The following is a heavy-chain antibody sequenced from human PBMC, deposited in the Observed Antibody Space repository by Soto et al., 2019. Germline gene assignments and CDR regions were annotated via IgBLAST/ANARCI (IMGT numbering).Heavy chain of an antibody. Sequence: GGSLRLSCAASGFTFSSYAMHWVRQAPGRGLEWVAVISYDGSNKYYADSVKGRFTISRDNSKNTLYLQMNSLRAEDTAVYYCARDVESGSSQYYYYYYGMDVWGQGTTVTVSS. V-gene: IGHV3-30-3*01. CDR1: GFTFSSYA. D-gene: IGHD1-26*01. J-gene: IGHJ6*02. CDR2: ISYDGSNK. CDR3: ARDVESGSSQYYYYYYGMDV.